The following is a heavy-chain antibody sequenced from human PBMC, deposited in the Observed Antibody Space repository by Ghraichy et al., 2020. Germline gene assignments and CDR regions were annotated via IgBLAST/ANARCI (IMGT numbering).Heavy chain of an antibody. D-gene: IGHD6-13*01. J-gene: IGHJ6*02. CDR3: ARDQGSTSFFFSHGLDV. V-gene: IGHV3-7*01. Sequence: ETLSLTCAASGFNFGDYYMSWVRQAPGKGLEWVANIKGDGRGKYYVDSVEGRFTISRDNAKNSLYLQMNSLRPEDAAVYYCARDQGSTSFFFSHGLDVWGQGTTVTVSS. CDR1: GFNFGDYY. CDR2: IKGDGRGK.